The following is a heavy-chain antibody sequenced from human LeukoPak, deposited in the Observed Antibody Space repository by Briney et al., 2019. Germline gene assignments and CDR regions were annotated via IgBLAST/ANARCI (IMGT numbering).Heavy chain of an antibody. D-gene: IGHD6-13*01. CDR3: ARDPIAAVRFDY. Sequence: GRSLRLSCAASGFTFTSYGMHWVRKAPGKGLEWVAVIWYDGSNKYYADSVKGRFTISRDNSKNTLYLQMNSLRAEDTAVYYCARDPIAAVRFDYSGQGTLVTVSS. CDR2: IWYDGSNK. V-gene: IGHV3-33*01. J-gene: IGHJ4*02. CDR1: GFTFTSYG.